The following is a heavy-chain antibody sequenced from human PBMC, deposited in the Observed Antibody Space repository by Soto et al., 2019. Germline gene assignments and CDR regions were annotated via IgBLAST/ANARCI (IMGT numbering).Heavy chain of an antibody. CDR1: GFTFSDHY. V-gene: IGHV3-72*01. J-gene: IGHJ4*02. CDR2: SRNKANSYST. D-gene: IGHD1-26*01. CDR3: ARFSGSYTRGLDY. Sequence: EVQLVESGGGLVQPGGSLRLSCAASGFTFSDHYMDWVRQAPGKGLEWVSRSRNKANSYSTEYAASVKGRFTISREETKNSLYLQMNSLKTEDTAVYYCARFSGSYTRGLDYWGQGTLVTVSS.